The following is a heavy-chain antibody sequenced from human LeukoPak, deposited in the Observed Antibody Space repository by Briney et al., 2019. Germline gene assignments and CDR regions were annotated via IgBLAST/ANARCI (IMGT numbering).Heavy chain of an antibody. CDR1: GVTFSSYN. J-gene: IGHJ4*02. CDR2: ISSSSSYI. CDR3: AREGVAGPFDY. D-gene: IGHD6-19*01. Sequence: GGSLRLSCAASGVTFSSYNMNWVRQAPGKGLEWGSSISSSSSYIYYADSVKGRFTISRNNAKNSLYLKMNSLRAEDTAVYFCAREGVAGPFDYWGQGTLVTVSS. V-gene: IGHV3-21*01.